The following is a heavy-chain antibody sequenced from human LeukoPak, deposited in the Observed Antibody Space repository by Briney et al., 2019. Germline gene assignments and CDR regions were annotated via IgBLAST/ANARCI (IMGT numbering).Heavy chain of an antibody. CDR1: GFTFSSYS. CDR2: ISSSSSYI. J-gene: IGHJ4*02. Sequence: PGGSLRLSCAASGFTFSSYSMNWVRQAPGKGLEWVSSISSSSSYIYYADSVKGRFTISRDNAKNSLYLQMNSLRAEDTAVYYCARVGYYYDSSGYYYYFDYWGQGTLVTVSP. V-gene: IGHV3-21*01. D-gene: IGHD3-22*01. CDR3: ARVGYYYDSSGYYYYFDY.